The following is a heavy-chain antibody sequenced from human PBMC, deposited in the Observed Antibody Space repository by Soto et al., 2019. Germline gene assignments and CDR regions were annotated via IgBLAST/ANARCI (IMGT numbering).Heavy chain of an antibody. CDR2: INANNGNK. D-gene: IGHD3-16*01. V-gene: IGHV1-18*03. Sequence: QVKLEQSGAEVKKPGASMKVSCKASGYTFTSYGLSWVRHAPGQGLEWRGWINANNGNKKYRQKLHGRVIMTPDTSTPPAYIDLRSLRSDDMAVYYCERDLSLGLGDYCSQGTVVNISS. CDR3: ERDLSLGLGDY. J-gene: IGHJ4*02. CDR1: GYTFTSYG.